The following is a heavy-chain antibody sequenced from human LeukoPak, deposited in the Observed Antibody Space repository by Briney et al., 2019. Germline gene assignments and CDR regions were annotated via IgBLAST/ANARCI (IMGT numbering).Heavy chain of an antibody. CDR3: ARVYSKLWFGELLYFDY. D-gene: IGHD3-10*01. CDR1: GYTFTSYG. J-gene: IGHJ4*02. CDR2: ISAYNGNT. V-gene: IGHV1-18*01. Sequence: ASVKVSRKASGYTFTSYGISWVRQAPGPGLEWVGWISAYNGNTNYAQKLQGRVTMTTDTSTSTAYMELRSLRSDDTAVYYCARVYSKLWFGELLYFDYWGQGTLVTVSS.